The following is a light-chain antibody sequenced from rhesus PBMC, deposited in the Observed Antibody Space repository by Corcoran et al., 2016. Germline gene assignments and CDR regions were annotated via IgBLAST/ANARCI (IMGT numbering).Light chain of an antibody. CDR1: QGISNN. CDR3: QHGYGIPLT. Sequence: DIQMTQSPSSLSASVGDRVTITCQASQGISNNLPWYQPKPGKVPKLLVYAASTLQSGVPSRFSGSGSGTDCTLTISSLQPEDFATYYCQHGYGIPLTFGGGTKVEIK. J-gene: IGKJ4*01. V-gene: IGKV1S17*01. CDR2: AAS.